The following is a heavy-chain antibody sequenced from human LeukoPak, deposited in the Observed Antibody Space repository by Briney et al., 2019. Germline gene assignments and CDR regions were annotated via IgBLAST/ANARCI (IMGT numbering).Heavy chain of an antibody. J-gene: IGHJ4*02. Sequence: GALRLSCAASGFAFSNYWMTWVRQAPGKGLQWVANIKPDGTEKNYVDSVKGRFTISRDNAKNSVYLQLNSLRVSDTALYYCARTPLTQLEPDYFDSWGQGTLVSVS. V-gene: IGHV3-7*01. CDR1: GFAFSNYW. CDR2: IKPDGTEK. D-gene: IGHD1-1*01. CDR3: ARTPLTQLEPDYFDS.